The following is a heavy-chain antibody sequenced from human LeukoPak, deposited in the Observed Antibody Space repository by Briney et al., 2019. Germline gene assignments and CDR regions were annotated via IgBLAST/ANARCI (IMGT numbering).Heavy chain of an antibody. V-gene: IGHV1-18*01. CDR3: ARSKGGDIVVVVAAGGPFDP. D-gene: IGHD2-15*01. J-gene: IGHJ5*02. CDR1: GYTFTSYG. Sequence: ASVKVSCKASGYTFTSYGISWVRQAPGQRLEWMGWISAYNGNTNYAQKLQGRVTMTTDTSTSTAYMELRSLRSDDTAVYYCARSKGGDIVVVVAAGGPFDPWGQGTLVTVSS. CDR2: ISAYNGNT.